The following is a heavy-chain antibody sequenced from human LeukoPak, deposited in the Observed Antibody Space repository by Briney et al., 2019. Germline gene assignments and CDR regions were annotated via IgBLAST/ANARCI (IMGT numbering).Heavy chain of an antibody. Sequence: SETLSLTCTVSGGSISSSSYYWGWIRQPPWKGLEWIGSINYSGSTYYNPSLKSRVTISVDTSKNQFSLKLSSVTAADTAVYYCARVSPGYGLNYYYYYMDVWGKGTTVTVSS. V-gene: IGHV4-39*07. J-gene: IGHJ6*03. CDR3: ARVSPGYGLNYYYYYMDV. CDR1: GGSISSSSYY. D-gene: IGHD5-18*01. CDR2: INYSGST.